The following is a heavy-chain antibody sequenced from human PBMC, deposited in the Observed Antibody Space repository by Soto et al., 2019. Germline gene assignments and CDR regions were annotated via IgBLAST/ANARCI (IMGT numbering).Heavy chain of an antibody. V-gene: IGHV4-4*07. J-gene: IGHJ4*02. Sequence: SETLSLTCTVSGGSITTYYWSWIRQPAGKGLEWIGRIYSGGSTNYNPSLRSRVTVSVDMSKNQFSLKLSSVTAADTAVYFCARADDFSDRFDYWGQGALVTVSS. CDR1: GGSITTYY. D-gene: IGHD4-17*01. CDR2: IYSGGST. CDR3: ARADDFSDRFDY.